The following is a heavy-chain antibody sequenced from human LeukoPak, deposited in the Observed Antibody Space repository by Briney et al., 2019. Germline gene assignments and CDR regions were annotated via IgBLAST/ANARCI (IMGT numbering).Heavy chain of an antibody. V-gene: IGHV4-34*01. Sequence: KPSETLSLTCAVYGGSFSGYYWSWIRQPPGKGPEWIGEINHSGSTNYNPSLKSRVTISVDTSKNQFSLKLSSVTAADTAVYYCARGSGDSGYSYGFGSYWFDPWGQGTLVTVSS. CDR2: INHSGST. CDR3: ARGSGDSGYSYGFGSYWFDP. CDR1: GGSFSGYY. D-gene: IGHD5-18*01. J-gene: IGHJ5*02.